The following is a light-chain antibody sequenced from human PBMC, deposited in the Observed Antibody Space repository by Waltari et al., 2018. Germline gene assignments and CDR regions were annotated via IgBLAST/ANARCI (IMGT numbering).Light chain of an antibody. CDR1: QSVGKF. CDR3: QHYVRLPVS. CDR2: DAS. V-gene: IGKV3-20*01. J-gene: IGKJ1*01. Sequence: EIVLTQSPGPLSLSPGERAPLSCRASQSVGKFLAWYQKKPGQAPRLLIYDASSRATGIPDRFSGSGFGTDFSLTISRLEPEDFAVYYCQHYVRLPVSFGQGTKVGIK.